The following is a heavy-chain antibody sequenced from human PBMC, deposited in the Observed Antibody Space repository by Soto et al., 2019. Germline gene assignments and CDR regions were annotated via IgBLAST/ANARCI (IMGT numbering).Heavy chain of an antibody. V-gene: IGHV1-69*12. CDR1: GGTFSSYA. J-gene: IGHJ6*02. D-gene: IGHD3-3*01. Sequence: QVQLVQSGAEVKKPGSSVKVSCKASGGTFSSYAISWVRQAPGQGLEWMGGIIPIFGTANYAQKFQGRVTITADQSTSTAYMELSSVRSEDRAVYYGARSTPHYDFWSGLSYYYYVMDVWGQGTTVTVSS. CDR3: ARSTPHYDFWSGLSYYYYVMDV. CDR2: IIPIFGTA.